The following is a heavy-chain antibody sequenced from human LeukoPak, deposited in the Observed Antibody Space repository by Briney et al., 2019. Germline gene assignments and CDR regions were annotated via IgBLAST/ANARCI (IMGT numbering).Heavy chain of an antibody. V-gene: IGHV3-30*18. Sequence: GRSLRLSCVASGFTFSNYGMHRVRQAPGKGLEWVAVISDDGSNKYYPDSAKGRFTISRDNSKSTLNLQMDSLRIEDTAVYYCAKVGFTGSYMYAFDMWGQGTMVTVSS. CDR3: AKVGFTGSYMYAFDM. J-gene: IGHJ3*02. CDR1: GFTFSNYG. CDR2: ISDDGSNK. D-gene: IGHD1-26*01.